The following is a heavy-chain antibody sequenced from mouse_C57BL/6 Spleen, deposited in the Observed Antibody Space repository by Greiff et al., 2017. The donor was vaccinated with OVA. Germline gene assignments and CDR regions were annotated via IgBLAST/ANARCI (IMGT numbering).Heavy chain of an antibody. CDR2: IYPGDGDT. Sequence: QVQLQQSGPELVKPGASVKISCKASGYAFSSSWMNWVKQRPGKGLEWIGRIYPGDGDTNYNGKFKGKATLTADKSSSTAYMQLSSLTSEDSAVYFCARSLGYDENWFAYWGQGTLVTVSA. J-gene: IGHJ3*01. V-gene: IGHV1-82*01. CDR1: GYAFSSSW. D-gene: IGHD2-2*01. CDR3: ARSLGYDENWFAY.